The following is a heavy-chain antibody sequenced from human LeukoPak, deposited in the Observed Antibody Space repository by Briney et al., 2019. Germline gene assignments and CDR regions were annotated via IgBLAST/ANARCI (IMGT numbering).Heavy chain of an antibody. CDR2: ISYDGSNK. J-gene: IGHJ4*02. CDR3: AKEALSGSGSYSFDY. CDR1: GFTFSSYG. V-gene: IGHV3-30*18. D-gene: IGHD3-10*01. Sequence: PGGSLRLSCAASGFTFSSYGMHWVRQAPGKGLEWGAVISYDGSNKYYADSLKGRFTISRDNSTDTLYLQMNSLRAEDTAVYYCAKEALSGSGSYSFDYWGQGTLVTASS.